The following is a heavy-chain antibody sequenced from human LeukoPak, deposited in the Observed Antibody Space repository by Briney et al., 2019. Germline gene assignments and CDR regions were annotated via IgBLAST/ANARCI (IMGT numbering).Heavy chain of an antibody. CDR2: IYRSGST. J-gene: IGHJ4*02. V-gene: IGHV4-4*07. Sequence: PSETLSLTCTVSGGSVSSVYWSWIRQPAGKGLEWIGRIYRSGSTDYNPSLKSRVTMSVDTSKDQFSLKLYSVTAADTAIDYCARDHPGSYYGSGSYFDYWGQGILVTVSS. CDR3: ARDHPGSYYGSGSYFDY. CDR1: GGSVSSVY. D-gene: IGHD3-10*01.